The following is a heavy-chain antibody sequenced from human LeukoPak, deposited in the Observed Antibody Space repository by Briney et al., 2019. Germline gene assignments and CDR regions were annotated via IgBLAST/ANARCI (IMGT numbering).Heavy chain of an antibody. V-gene: IGHV4-30-4*01. Sequence: SQTLSLTCTVSGGSISSGDYYWSWIRQPPGKGLEWIGYIYYSGSTYYNPSLKSRVTISVDTSKNQFSLKLSSVTAADTAVYHCASLSYGSGSYLDYWGQGTLVTVSS. CDR1: GGSISSGDYY. J-gene: IGHJ4*02. CDR3: ASLSYGSGSYLDY. CDR2: IYYSGST. D-gene: IGHD3-10*01.